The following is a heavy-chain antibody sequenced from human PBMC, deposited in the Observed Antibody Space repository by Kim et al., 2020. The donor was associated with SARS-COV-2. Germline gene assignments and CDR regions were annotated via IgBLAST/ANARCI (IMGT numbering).Heavy chain of an antibody. V-gene: IGHV3-20*04. Sequence: GGSLRLSCAASGFTFGDYGMSWVRQAQGKGLEWVSGINWNGGSTGYADSVKGRFTISRDNAKNSLYLQMNSLRAEDTALYYCARVGDSSHLWYYYYGMDVWGQGTTVTGSS. CDR1: GFTFGDYG. CDR2: INWNGGST. CDR3: ARVGDSSHLWYYYYGMDV. J-gene: IGHJ6*02. D-gene: IGHD2-21*02.